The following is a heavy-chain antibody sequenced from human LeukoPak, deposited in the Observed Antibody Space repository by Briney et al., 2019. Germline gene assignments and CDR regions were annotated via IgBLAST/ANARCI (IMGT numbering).Heavy chain of an antibody. D-gene: IGHD3-22*01. CDR1: GGSISNRSHF. V-gene: IGHV4-39*07. CDR3: ARPGNYYDSSGYYSHFDY. CDR2: IYYSGYT. J-gene: IGHJ4*02. Sequence: SETLSLTCTVSGGSISNRSHFWGWIRQTPGKGLEWFGSIYYSGYTYYNPSLKSRVTISVATSKNQFSLKLSSVTAADTAVYYCARPGNYYDSSGYYSHFDYWGQGTLVTVSS.